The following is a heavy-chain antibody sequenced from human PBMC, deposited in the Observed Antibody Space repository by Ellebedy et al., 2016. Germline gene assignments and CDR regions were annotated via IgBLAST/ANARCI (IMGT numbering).Heavy chain of an antibody. Sequence: SVKVSCKASGGTFSSYAISWVRQAPGQGLEWMGGIIPIFGTANYAQKFQGRVTITADESTSTAYMELSSLRSEDTAVYYCARAHCSGGSCYEGFDYWGQGTLVTVSS. J-gene: IGHJ4*02. V-gene: IGHV1-69*13. CDR1: GGTFSSYA. CDR3: ARAHCSGGSCYEGFDY. CDR2: IIPIFGTA. D-gene: IGHD2-15*01.